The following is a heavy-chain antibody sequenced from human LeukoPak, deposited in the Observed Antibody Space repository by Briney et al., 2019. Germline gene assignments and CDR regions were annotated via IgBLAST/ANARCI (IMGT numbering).Heavy chain of an antibody. D-gene: IGHD6-19*01. CDR1: GYTFTNYW. J-gene: IGHJ3*02. V-gene: IGHV5-51*01. Sequence: GESLKISCKGSGYTFTNYWIGWVRQIPGKGLEWMGIIYPGDSDTRYSPSFQGQVTISADKSISTAYLQWSSLKASDTAMYYCASSPGIAVAGGGWAFDIWGQGTMVTVSS. CDR3: ASSPGIAVAGGGWAFDI. CDR2: IYPGDSDT.